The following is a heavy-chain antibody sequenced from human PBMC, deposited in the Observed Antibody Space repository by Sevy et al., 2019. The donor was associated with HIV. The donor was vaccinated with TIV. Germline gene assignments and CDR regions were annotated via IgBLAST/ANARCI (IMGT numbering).Heavy chain of an antibody. J-gene: IGHJ5*02. V-gene: IGHV4-4*07. D-gene: IGHD6-13*01. CDR2: IYTSGST. CDR3: ARGGSSWKMYNWFDP. CDR1: GGSISSYY. Sequence: SETLSLTCTVSGGSISSYYWSWIRQPAGKGLEWIGLIYTSGSTNYNPSLKSRVTMSVDTSKNQFSLKLSSVTAADTAVYYCARGGSSWKMYNWFDPWGQGTLVTVSS.